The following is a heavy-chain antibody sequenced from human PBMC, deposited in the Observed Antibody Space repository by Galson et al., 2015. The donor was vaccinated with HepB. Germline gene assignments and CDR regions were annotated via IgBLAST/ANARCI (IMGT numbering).Heavy chain of an antibody. CDR2: VSFNGNNQ. CDR1: GFSFNNYA. D-gene: IGHD6-25*01. V-gene: IGHV3-30*04. Sequence: SLRLSCAASGFSFNNYAMHWVRQAPGKGLECVAAVSFNGNNQYYADSVQGRVTISRDNSKNMLYLQINSLRAEDTAVYYCAGEPAAGPFYYFDYWGQGTLVTVSS. J-gene: IGHJ4*02. CDR3: AGEPAAGPFYYFDY.